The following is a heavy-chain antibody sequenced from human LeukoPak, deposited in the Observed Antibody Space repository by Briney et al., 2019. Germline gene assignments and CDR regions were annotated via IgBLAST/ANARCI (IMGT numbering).Heavy chain of an antibody. CDR3: ARDRSYYDSSGYY. Sequence: GASLRLSCAASGFTFSSYAMSWVRQAPGKGLEWVSYISSSGSTIYYADSVKGRFTVSRDNAKNSLYLQMNSLRAEDTAVYYCARDRSYYDSSGYYWGQGTLVTVSS. J-gene: IGHJ4*02. CDR2: ISSSGSTI. D-gene: IGHD3-22*01. CDR1: GFTFSSYA. V-gene: IGHV3-48*03.